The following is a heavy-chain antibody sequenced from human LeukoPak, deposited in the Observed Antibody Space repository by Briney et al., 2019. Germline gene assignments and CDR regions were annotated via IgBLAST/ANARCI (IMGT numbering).Heavy chain of an antibody. V-gene: IGHV3-33*01. D-gene: IGHD1-26*01. Sequence: GSLRLSCPASGFPLSSYGMHWVRQPPGKGLEGVAGIWYDGSNKYYADSVKGRFTISRDNSKNTLYLQMNSLRAEDTAVYYCARGSDSRVYYYGMDVWGQGTTVTVSS. CDR3: ARGSDSRVYYYGMDV. J-gene: IGHJ6*02. CDR2: IWYDGSNK. CDR1: GFPLSSYG.